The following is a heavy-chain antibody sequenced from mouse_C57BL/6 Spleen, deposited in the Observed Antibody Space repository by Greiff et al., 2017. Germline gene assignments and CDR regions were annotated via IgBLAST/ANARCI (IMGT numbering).Heavy chain of an antibody. CDR2: INPGSGGT. CDR3: ARGGGYGRSYYFDY. V-gene: IGHV1-54*01. Sequence: QVQLQQSGAELVRPGTSVKVSCKASGYAFTNSLIEWVKQRPGQGLEWIGVINPGSGGTKYNEKFKGKATLTADKSSSTAYMQLSSLTSEDSAVDFGARGGGYGRSYYFDYWGQGTTLTVSS. J-gene: IGHJ2*01. D-gene: IGHD1-1*01. CDR1: GYAFTNSL.